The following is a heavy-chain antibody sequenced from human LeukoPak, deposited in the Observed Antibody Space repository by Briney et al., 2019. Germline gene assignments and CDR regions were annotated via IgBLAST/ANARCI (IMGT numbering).Heavy chain of an antibody. J-gene: IGHJ4*02. V-gene: IGHV4-31*03. CDR3: ARGVAATKKTGYYFDY. Sequence: SETLSLTCTVSGGSISSGGYCWSWIRQHPGKGLEWIGYIYYSGSTYYNPSLKSRVTISVDTSKNQFSLKLSSVTAADTAVYYCARGVAATKKTGYYFDYWGQGTLVTVTS. D-gene: IGHD2-15*01. CDR1: GGSISSGGYC. CDR2: IYYSGST.